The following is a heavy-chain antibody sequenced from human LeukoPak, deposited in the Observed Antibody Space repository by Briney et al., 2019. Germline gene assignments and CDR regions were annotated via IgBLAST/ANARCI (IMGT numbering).Heavy chain of an antibody. CDR1: GFSFSNSW. Sequence: PGGSLRLSCAASGFSFSNSWMHWVRQAPGKGLVWVSRINSDGTTTYYADSVKGRFTISRDNAKNTLYLEMNNLRAEDTAVYYCARGGRYSYDPVDYWGQGTLVTVSS. CDR2: INSDGTTT. J-gene: IGHJ4*02. CDR3: ARGGRYSYDPVDY. D-gene: IGHD5-18*01. V-gene: IGHV3-74*01.